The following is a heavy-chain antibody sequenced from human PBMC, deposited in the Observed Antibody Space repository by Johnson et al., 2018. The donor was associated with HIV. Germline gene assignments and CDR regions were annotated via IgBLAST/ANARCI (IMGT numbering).Heavy chain of an antibody. D-gene: IGHD2/OR15-2a*01. V-gene: IGHV3-30*04. CDR1: GFTFSNYA. CDR3: ARENVLFNAFDI. J-gene: IGHJ3*02. Sequence: QVQLVQSGGGVVQPGRSLTLSCAASGFTFSNYALHWVRQAPGKGLEWVAVISYDGSNKYYADSVKGRFTISRDNSKNTLYLQMNSLRTEDTAVYYCARENVLFNAFDIWGQGTMVTVSS. CDR2: ISYDGSNK.